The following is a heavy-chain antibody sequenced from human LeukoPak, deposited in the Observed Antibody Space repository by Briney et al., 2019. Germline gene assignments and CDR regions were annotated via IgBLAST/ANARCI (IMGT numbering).Heavy chain of an antibody. Sequence: GGSLRLSYAPSGFTFSSYAMSWVRQAPGKGLEWVAVISGGGSGTYYADSVRGRFTISRDNSKNTVYLQVNSLRAEDTAIYYCAKAVGSSGYFSRDAFDIWGQGTMVTVSS. J-gene: IGHJ3*02. D-gene: IGHD3-22*01. CDR3: AKAVGSSGYFSRDAFDI. CDR2: ISGGGSGT. V-gene: IGHV3-23*01. CDR1: GFTFSSYA.